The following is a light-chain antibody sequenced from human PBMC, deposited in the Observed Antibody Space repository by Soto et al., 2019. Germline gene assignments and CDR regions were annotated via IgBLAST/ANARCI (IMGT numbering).Light chain of an antibody. CDR3: QQYNSYST. Sequence: EIVLTQSPGTLSLSPGERATLSCRASQSVSSSDLAWYQQKPGRAPRLLIYGASSRATGIPDRFSGSGSGTEFTLTIRSLQPDDFATYYCQQYNSYSTFGQGTKVDI. J-gene: IGKJ1*01. CDR1: QSVSSSD. CDR2: GAS. V-gene: IGKV3-20*01.